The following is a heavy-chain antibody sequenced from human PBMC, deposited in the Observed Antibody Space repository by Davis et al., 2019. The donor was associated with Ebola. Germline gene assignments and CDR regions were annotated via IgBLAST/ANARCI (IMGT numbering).Heavy chain of an antibody. J-gene: IGHJ4*02. Sequence: SVKVSCKASGGTLSSYAINWVRQAPGRGLEWMGRIIPMHDVTNYSKKFQDRVTFSADTFTSTMYLTLTSLTSEDTAIYYCARGPWVITARRGLTLDFWGQGTLVTVSS. CDR3: ARGPWVITARRGLTLDF. CDR2: IIPMHDVT. V-gene: IGHV1-69*04. D-gene: IGHD3-10*01. CDR1: GGTLSSYA.